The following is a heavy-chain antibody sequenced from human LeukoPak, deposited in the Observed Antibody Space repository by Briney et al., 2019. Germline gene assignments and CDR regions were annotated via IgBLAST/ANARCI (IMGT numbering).Heavy chain of an antibody. CDR3: AKARGSYDYFDY. Sequence: GGSLRLSCAASGFTFSGYGMHWVRQAPGKGLEWVAFIRYDGSNKYYADSVKGRFTISRDNSKNTLYLQMNSLRAEDTAVYYCAKARGSYDYFDYWGQGTLVTVSS. CDR1: GFTFSGYG. CDR2: IRYDGSNK. D-gene: IGHD1-26*01. V-gene: IGHV3-30*02. J-gene: IGHJ4*02.